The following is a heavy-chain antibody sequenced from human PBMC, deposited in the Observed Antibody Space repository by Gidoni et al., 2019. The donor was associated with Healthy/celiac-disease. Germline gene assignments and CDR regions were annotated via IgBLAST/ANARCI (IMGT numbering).Heavy chain of an antibody. CDR3: AKVAATGWWALDY. J-gene: IGHJ4*02. Sequence: EVQQVESGGGLVKPGGSLRIYCAASGFTFSSYAMSWVRQAPGKGLEWVSSISGSGGSTYYADSVKGRFTISRDNSKNTLYLQMNSLRAEDTAVYYCAKVAATGWWALDYWGQGTLVTVSS. CDR1: GFTFSSYA. CDR2: ISGSGGST. V-gene: IGHV3-23*04. D-gene: IGHD2-15*01.